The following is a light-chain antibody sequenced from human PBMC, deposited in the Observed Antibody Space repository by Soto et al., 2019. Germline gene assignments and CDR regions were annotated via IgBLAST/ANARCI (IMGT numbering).Light chain of an antibody. CDR2: AAS. Sequence: DIQMTQSPSSQSASVGDRVTITCRASQSINSYLNWYQQKPGKAPKLLIYAASSLQSGVPSRFSGSGSETDFTLTITSPQPDDFATYYCQQSFSTPRTFGQGTRVEI. V-gene: IGKV1-39*01. CDR1: QSINSY. J-gene: IGKJ1*01. CDR3: QQSFSTPRT.